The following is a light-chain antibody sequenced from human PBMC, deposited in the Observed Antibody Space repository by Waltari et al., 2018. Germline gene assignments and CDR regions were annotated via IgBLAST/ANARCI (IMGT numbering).Light chain of an antibody. J-gene: IGLJ2*01. Sequence: QSALTQPASVSGSPGQPLTISCTGTSSEVGNYKRVSWYQHHPGKAHKLIIYAVSKRPSGVSDRFSGSKSGDMASLTISGLQPEDEAEYFCSSYAGSSKGVFGGGTKVTVL. CDR3: SSYAGSSKGV. CDR2: AVS. CDR1: SSEVGNYKR. V-gene: IGLV2-23*02.